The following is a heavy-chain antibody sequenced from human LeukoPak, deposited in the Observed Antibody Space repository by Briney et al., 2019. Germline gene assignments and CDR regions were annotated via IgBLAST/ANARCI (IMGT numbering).Heavy chain of an antibody. V-gene: IGHV4-39*07. CDR1: GDSISSSDYY. Sequence: SETLPLTCTVSGDSISSSDYYWGWIRQPPGKGLEWIGSIHSSGNIYYNPSLKSRVTISLDTSNNQFSLRLFSVSAADTAVYYCARGRYNSKTDFDYWGQGTLVTVSS. J-gene: IGHJ4*02. CDR2: IHSSGNI. CDR3: ARGRYNSKTDFDY. D-gene: IGHD3-16*02.